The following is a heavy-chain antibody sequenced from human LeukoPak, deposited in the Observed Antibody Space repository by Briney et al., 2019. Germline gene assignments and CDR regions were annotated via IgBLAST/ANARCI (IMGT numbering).Heavy chain of an antibody. V-gene: IGHV3-7*01. D-gene: IGHD4-23*01. J-gene: IGHJ4*02. CDR3: ARDATVAYSFDY. CDR1: GFTSSAFW. CDR2: IKQDGSEK. Sequence: PGGSLRLSCVASGFTSSAFWMSWVRQAPGKGLEWVANIKQDGSEKYYVDSVKGRFTISRDNAKNSLYLQMNSLRAEDTAVYYCARDATVAYSFDYWGQGTLVTVSS.